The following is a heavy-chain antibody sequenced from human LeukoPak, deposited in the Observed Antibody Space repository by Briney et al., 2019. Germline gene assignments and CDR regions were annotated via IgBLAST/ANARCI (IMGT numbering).Heavy chain of an antibody. CDR1: GFTFSSYA. V-gene: IGHV3-30-3*01. CDR2: ISYDGSNK. Sequence: GGSLRLSCAASGFTFSSYAMHWVRQAPGKGLEWVAVISYDGSNKYYADSVKGRFTISRDNSKNTLYLQMNSLRAEDTAVYYCARGCGGDCYLPDYWGQGTLVTVSS. J-gene: IGHJ4*02. CDR3: ARGCGGDCYLPDY. D-gene: IGHD2-21*02.